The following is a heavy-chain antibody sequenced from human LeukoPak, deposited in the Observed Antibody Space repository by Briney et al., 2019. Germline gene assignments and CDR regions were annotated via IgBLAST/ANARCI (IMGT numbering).Heavy chain of an antibody. J-gene: IGHJ3*02. V-gene: IGHV1-18*01. D-gene: IGHD5-24*01. CDR2: ISAYNGNT. Sequence: ASVKVSCKASGYTFTSYGISWVRQAPGQGLEWMGWISAYNGNTNYAQKLQGRVTMTTDTSTSTAYMELRSLRSDDTAVYYCARDRDGYNRRAAFDIWGQGTMVTVSS. CDR1: GYTFTSYG. CDR3: ARDRDGYNRRAAFDI.